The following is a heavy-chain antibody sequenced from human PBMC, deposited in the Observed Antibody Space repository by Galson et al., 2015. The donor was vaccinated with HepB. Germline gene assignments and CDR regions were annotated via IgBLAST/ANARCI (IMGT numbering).Heavy chain of an antibody. CDR1: GYTFTSYA. V-gene: IGHV1-3*01. D-gene: IGHD6-13*01. CDR2: INAGNGNT. Sequence: SVKVSCKASGYTFTSYAMHWVRQAPGQRLEWMGWINAGNGNTKYSQKFQGRVTITRDTSASTAYMELSSLRSEDTAVYYCARDRTPWYSSSWYRSAGMDVWGKGTTVTVSS. J-gene: IGHJ6*03. CDR3: ARDRTPWYSSSWYRSAGMDV.